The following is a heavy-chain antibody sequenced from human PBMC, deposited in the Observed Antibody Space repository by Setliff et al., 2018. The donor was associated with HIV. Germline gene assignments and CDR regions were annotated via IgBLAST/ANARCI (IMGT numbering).Heavy chain of an antibody. CDR1: GFTVSSKW. V-gene: IGHV3-74*01. CDR3: ATGAAGMSYFVS. J-gene: IGHJ4*02. CDR2: ISSEGSGA. Sequence: GESLRLSCAASGFTVSSKWMHWVRQVPGKGLMWVSRISSEGSGAAYADSVKGRFTNSRDNAKDTLSLEMNNLRVEDTAVYYWATGAAGMSYFVSWGQGTLVTVSS. D-gene: IGHD6-13*01.